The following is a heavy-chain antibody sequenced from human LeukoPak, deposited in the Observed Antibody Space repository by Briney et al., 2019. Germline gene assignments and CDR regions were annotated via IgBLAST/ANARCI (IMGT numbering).Heavy chain of an antibody. V-gene: IGHV4-59*01. Sequence: PSETLSLTCTVSGGSISNYYWSWLRQPPGKGLEWIGFIHSNGIANYNRSLNSRASISRDTSRSQVSLKLSSVTAADTAVYYCASSNLGSLGQFDSWGQGTLVTVSS. CDR3: ASSNLGSLGQFDS. J-gene: IGHJ5*01. CDR2: IHSNGIA. D-gene: IGHD3-10*01. CDR1: GGSISNYY.